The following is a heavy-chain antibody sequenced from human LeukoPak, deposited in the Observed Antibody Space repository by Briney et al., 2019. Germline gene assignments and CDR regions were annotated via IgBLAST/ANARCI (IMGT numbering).Heavy chain of an antibody. Sequence: SETLSLTCTVSGGSISSNSYYWGWIRQPPGKGLEWIGSIYYSGSTYYNPSLKSRVTMSVDTSKNQFSLRLSSVTAADTAVYYCARDRYYYDTSGPPLDIWGQGTMVTVSS. CDR2: IYYSGST. CDR1: GGSISSNSYY. V-gene: IGHV4-39*07. J-gene: IGHJ3*02. CDR3: ARDRYYYDTSGPPLDI. D-gene: IGHD3-22*01.